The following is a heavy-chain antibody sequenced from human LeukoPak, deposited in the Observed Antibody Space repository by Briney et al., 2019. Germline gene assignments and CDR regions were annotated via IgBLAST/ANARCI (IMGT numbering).Heavy chain of an antibody. CDR3: ARVRAAAVPYYFDY. CDR2: TYYSGST. CDR1: GGSISSYY. Sequence: SETLSLTCTVSGGSISSYYWSWIRQPPGKGLEWIGSTYYSGSTYYNAPLKSRVTISVDTSKNQFSLKVRSVTAADTAVYYCARVRAAAVPYYFDYWGQETLVTVSS. J-gene: IGHJ4*02. D-gene: IGHD6-13*01. V-gene: IGHV4-59*12.